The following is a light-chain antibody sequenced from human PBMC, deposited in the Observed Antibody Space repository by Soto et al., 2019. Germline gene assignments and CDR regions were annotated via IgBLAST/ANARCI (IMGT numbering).Light chain of an antibody. Sequence: IQMTQSPSTLSASVVDRVTITCRASQSITTSLAWFQQKPGRAPKVLIYDASSLERGVPSRFSGSGSGTEFTLTIRSLQPDDSATYFCQQYDDLWTFGQGTKVDIK. CDR2: DAS. CDR3: QQYDDLWT. CDR1: QSITTS. V-gene: IGKV1-5*01. J-gene: IGKJ1*01.